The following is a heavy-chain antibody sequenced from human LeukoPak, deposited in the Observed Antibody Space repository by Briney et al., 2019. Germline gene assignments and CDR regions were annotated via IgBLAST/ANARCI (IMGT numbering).Heavy chain of an antibody. CDR2: ISGSGGST. CDR3: AKEGCTSAACYTNY. Sequence: PGGSLRLSRAASGFTFSSYAMDWVRQAPGKGLEWVSAISGSGGSTLYAGSVKGRFTISRDNSKDTLYLQMNSLRAEDTAVYYCAKEGCTSAACYTNYWGQGILVTVSS. D-gene: IGHD2-2*02. J-gene: IGHJ4*02. V-gene: IGHV3-23*01. CDR1: GFTFSSYA.